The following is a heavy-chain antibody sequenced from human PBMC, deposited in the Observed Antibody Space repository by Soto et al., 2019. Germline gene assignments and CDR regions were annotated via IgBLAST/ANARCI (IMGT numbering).Heavy chain of an antibody. CDR1: GFTFSSYA. CDR2: ISGSGGST. V-gene: IGHV3-23*01. J-gene: IGHJ4*02. D-gene: IGHD3-22*01. CDR3: AKDAPYYYDSSGYYGPFDY. Sequence: GGSLRLSCAASGFTFSSYAMSWVRQAPGKGLEWVSAISGSGGSTYYADSVKGRFTISRDNSKNTLYLQMNSLRAEDTAMYYCAKDAPYYYDSSGYYGPFDYWGQGTLVTVSS.